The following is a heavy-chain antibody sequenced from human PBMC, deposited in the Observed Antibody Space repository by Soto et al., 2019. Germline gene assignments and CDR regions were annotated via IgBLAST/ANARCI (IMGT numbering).Heavy chain of an antibody. Sequence: GGSLRLSCAASGFTFDDYTMHWVRQAPGKGLEWVSLISWDGGSTYYADSVKGRFTISRDNSKNSLYLQMNSLRTEDTALYYCAKDPAGGQDYYFDYWGQGTLVTVSS. CDR3: AKDPAGGQDYYFDY. D-gene: IGHD2-15*01. CDR2: ISWDGGST. J-gene: IGHJ4*02. CDR1: GFTFDDYT. V-gene: IGHV3-43*01.